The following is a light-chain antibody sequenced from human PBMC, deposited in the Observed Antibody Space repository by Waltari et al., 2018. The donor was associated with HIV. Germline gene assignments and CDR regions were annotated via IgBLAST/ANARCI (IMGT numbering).Light chain of an antibody. CDR2: KDS. CDR1: VVAKKY. CDR3: YSATDNNLGV. J-gene: IGLJ2*01. Sequence: SYEPTQPSSVSVSPGQTARITCSGDVVAKKYTRWFQQKPGQAPVMVIYKDSERPSGSPERFSGSSSGTTVTLTISGAQVEDEADYYCYSATDNNLGVFGGGTKLTVL. V-gene: IGLV3-27*01.